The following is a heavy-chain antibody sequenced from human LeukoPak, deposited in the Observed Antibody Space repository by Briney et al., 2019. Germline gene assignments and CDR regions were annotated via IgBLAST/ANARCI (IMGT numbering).Heavy chain of an antibody. CDR2: MNPSGRT. CDR1: GGSLSGFY. CDR3: ARGLKPYCTNGVCYTGDF. J-gene: IGHJ4*02. V-gene: IGHV4-34*01. D-gene: IGHD2-8*01. Sequence: SETLSLTCGVYGGSLSGFYWNWIRQPPGEGLEWIGEMNPSGRTTYNPSLKSRVSMSLDTSKNQFSLKLSSVTAADTAVYYYARGLKPYCTNGVCYTGDFWGQGTLVTVSP.